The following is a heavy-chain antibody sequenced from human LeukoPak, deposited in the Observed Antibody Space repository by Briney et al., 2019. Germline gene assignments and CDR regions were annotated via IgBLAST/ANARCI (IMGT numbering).Heavy chain of an antibody. Sequence: GGSLRLSCAASGFTVSGNYMSWVRQAPGKGLEWVSAISGSGGSTYYADSVKGRFTISRDNSKNTLYLQMNSLRGDDTALYYCVKESPYSSNRLYYFDYWGQGTLVTVSS. D-gene: IGHD2-8*01. CDR1: GFTVSGNY. J-gene: IGHJ4*02. CDR3: VKESPYSSNRLYYFDY. V-gene: IGHV3-23*01. CDR2: ISGSGGST.